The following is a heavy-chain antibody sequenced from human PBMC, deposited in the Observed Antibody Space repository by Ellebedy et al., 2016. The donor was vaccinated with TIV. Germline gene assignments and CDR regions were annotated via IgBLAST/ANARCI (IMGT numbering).Heavy chain of an antibody. D-gene: IGHD6-19*01. CDR1: GFTFSSYD. V-gene: IGHV3-13*01. Sequence: GESLKISCAASGFTFSSYDMHWVRQPTGKGLEWVSAIGTAGDSYYSGSVKGRFIISRENAKNSLYLQMNSLTAGDTAVYYCARVTRLSGWQQIDYWGQGTLVTVSS. CDR2: IGTAGDS. CDR3: ARVTRLSGWQQIDY. J-gene: IGHJ4*02.